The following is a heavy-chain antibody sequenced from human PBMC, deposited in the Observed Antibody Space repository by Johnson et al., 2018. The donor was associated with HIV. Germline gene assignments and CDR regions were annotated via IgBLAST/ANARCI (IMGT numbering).Heavy chain of an antibody. D-gene: IGHD1-26*01. CDR2: INWNGGSI. J-gene: IGHJ3*02. V-gene: IGHV3-20*04. CDR3: ASTISGSYYHLGAFDI. CDR1: GFTVSSNY. Sequence: VQLVESGGGLVQPGGSLRLSCAASGFTVSSNYMSWVRQAPGKGLEWVSGINWNGGSIGYADSVKGRFTISRDNVKNSMYLQMNSLRAEDTALYYCASTISGSYYHLGAFDIWCQGTIVTVSS.